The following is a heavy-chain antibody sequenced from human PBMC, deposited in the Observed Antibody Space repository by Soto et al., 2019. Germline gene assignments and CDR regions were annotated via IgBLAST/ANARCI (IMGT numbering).Heavy chain of an antibody. CDR3: ASIKARGYCSGGSCYFAFDI. V-gene: IGHV3-21*01. Sequence: GGSLRLSCAASGFTFSSYSMNWVRQAPGKGLEWVSSISSSSSYIYYADSVKGRFTISRDNAKNSLYLQMNSLRAEDTAVYYCASIKARGYCSGGSCYFAFDIWGQGTMVTVSS. CDR2: ISSSSSYI. J-gene: IGHJ3*02. D-gene: IGHD2-15*01. CDR1: GFTFSSYS.